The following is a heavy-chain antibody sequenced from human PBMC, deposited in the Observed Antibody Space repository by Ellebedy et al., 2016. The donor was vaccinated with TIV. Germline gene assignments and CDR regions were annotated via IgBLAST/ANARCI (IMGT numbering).Heavy chain of an antibody. CDR3: ARDSVAGEGVITIFDY. CDR2: ISSSGSTI. Sequence: PGGSLRLSCAASGFTFSSYEMNWVRQAPGKGLEWVSYISSSGSTIYYADSVKGRFTISRDNAKNSLYLQMNSLRAEDTAVYYCARDSVAGEGVITIFDYWGQGTLVTVSS. J-gene: IGHJ4*02. D-gene: IGHD3-22*01. V-gene: IGHV3-48*03. CDR1: GFTFSSYE.